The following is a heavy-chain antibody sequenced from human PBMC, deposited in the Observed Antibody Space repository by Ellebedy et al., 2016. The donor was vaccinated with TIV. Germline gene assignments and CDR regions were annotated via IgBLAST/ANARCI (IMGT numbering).Heavy chain of an antibody. CDR2: ISAYHGNT. J-gene: IGHJ4*02. Sequence: ASVKVSXKASGYIFTSYGISWVRQAPGQGLEWLGWISAYHGNTKFAQKLQGRVTMTTDTSTSTAYMELRSLRSDDTAVYYCARMPMPGKADYWGQGTLVTVSS. D-gene: IGHD4-23*01. CDR1: GYIFTSYG. V-gene: IGHV1-18*01. CDR3: ARMPMPGKADY.